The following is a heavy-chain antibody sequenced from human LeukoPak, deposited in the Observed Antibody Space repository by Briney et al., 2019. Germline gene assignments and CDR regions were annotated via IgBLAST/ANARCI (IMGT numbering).Heavy chain of an antibody. CDR3: AKEGFDS. Sequence: GGSLRLSCAASGFTFNNYGMHWVRQAPGKGLEWVAVIWYDGSNKYYADSVKGRFTISRDNSKNTLYLQMNSLRAEDTAVYYCAKEGFDSWGQGTLVTVSS. CDR2: IWYDGSNK. CDR1: GFTFNNYG. J-gene: IGHJ4*02. V-gene: IGHV3-33*06.